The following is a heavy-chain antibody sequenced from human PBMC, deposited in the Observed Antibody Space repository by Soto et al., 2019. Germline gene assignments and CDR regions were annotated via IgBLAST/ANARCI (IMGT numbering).Heavy chain of an antibody. CDR2: VYFTGSA. Sequence: SETLSLTCRVSGGSVSDSRYYWVWVRQPPGEGLQWIETVYFTGSAYYNPSLKSRVTISVGTSKNQYSLKLSSVTAADTAAYFCARRIDAPRYYGMDVWGQGTTVTVSS. CDR3: ARRIDAPRYYGMDV. V-gene: IGHV4-39*01. CDR1: GGSVSDSRYY. D-gene: IGHD3-16*01. J-gene: IGHJ6*02.